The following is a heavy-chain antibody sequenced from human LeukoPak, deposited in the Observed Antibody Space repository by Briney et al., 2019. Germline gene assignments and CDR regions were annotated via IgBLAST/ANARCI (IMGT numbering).Heavy chain of an antibody. CDR2: IHPGRGDT. D-gene: IGHD7-27*01. V-gene: IGHV1-2*02. Sequence: GASVTLRRSALGYTFTDHYFHWLRQAPGQGIEWMGWIHPGRGDTNIAQKFQGRVSLTRDMSISTAYMELSRLTSDDTAVYYCARDHNWGPDYWGQGTLVTVSS. CDR1: GYTFTDHY. CDR3: ARDHNWGPDY. J-gene: IGHJ4*02.